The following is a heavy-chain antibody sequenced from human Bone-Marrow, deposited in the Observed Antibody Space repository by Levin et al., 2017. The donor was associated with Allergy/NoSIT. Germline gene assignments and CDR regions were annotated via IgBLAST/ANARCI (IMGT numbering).Heavy chain of an antibody. CDR2: ISGSGGST. CDR1: GFTFSSYA. V-gene: IGHV3-23*01. J-gene: IGHJ4*02. CDR3: AKDPHAVVPAAPFDY. D-gene: IGHD2-2*01. Sequence: GESLKISCAASGFTFSSYAMSWVRQAPGKGLEWVSAISGSGGSTYYADSVKGRFTISRDNSKNTLYLQMNSLRAEDTAVYYCAKDPHAVVPAAPFDYWGQGTLVTVSS.